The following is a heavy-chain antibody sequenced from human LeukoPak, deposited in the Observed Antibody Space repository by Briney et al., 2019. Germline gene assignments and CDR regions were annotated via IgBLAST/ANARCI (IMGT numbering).Heavy chain of an antibody. J-gene: IGHJ4*02. CDR3: ARDDTMVRGPVDY. V-gene: IGHV4-39*07. CDR1: GGSISSSSYY. Sequence: SETLSLTCTVSGGSISSSSYYWGWIRQPPGKGLEWIGSIYYSGSTYYNPSLKSRVTISVDTSKNQFSLKLSSVTAADTAVYYCARDDTMVRGPVDYWGQGTLVTISS. D-gene: IGHD3-10*01. CDR2: IYYSGST.